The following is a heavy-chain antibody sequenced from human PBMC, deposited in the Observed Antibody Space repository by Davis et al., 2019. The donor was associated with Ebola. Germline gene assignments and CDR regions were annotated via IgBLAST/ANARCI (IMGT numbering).Heavy chain of an antibody. CDR2: MNPNSGNT. CDR1: GYTFTSYG. CDR3: ARVGGATPPGGYYYYYMDV. V-gene: IGHV1-8*02. J-gene: IGHJ6*03. Sequence: ASVKVSCKASGYTFTSYGISWVRHVIGQGLEWMGWMNPNSGNTGCAQKFQGRVTMTRNTSINTAYMELSSLRSEDTAVYYCARVGGATPPGGYYYYYMDVWGKGTTVTVSS. D-gene: IGHD1-26*01.